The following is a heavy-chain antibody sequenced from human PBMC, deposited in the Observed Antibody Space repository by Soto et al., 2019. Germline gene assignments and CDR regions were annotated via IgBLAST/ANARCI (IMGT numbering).Heavy chain of an antibody. D-gene: IGHD3-10*01. V-gene: IGHV3-30*18. J-gene: IGHJ4*02. CDR3: ANQFNYYGAPAFDY. Sequence: GSLRLSCAASGFTVSSYGMHWVRQAPGKGLEWVAVISYDGSNKYYADSVKGRFTISRDNSKNTLYLQMNSLRAEDTAVYYCANQFNYYGAPAFDYWGQGTLVTVSS. CDR1: GFTVSSYG. CDR2: ISYDGSNK.